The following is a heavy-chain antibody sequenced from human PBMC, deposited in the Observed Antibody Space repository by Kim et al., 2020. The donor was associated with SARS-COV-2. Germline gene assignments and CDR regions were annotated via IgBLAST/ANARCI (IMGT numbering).Heavy chain of an antibody. V-gene: IGHV3-30*01. Sequence: AYSMQSRCTISKGKSKNALYLQMNSLRAEDTAVYYCASSSGGAYYYGMDVWGQGTTVTVSS. CDR3: ASSSGGAYYYGMDV. J-gene: IGHJ6*02. D-gene: IGHD6-6*01.